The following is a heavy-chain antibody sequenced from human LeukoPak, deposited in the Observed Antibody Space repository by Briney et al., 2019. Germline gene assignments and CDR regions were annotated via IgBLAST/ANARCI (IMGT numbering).Heavy chain of an antibody. CDR2: TAWDDDK. D-gene: IGHD5-12*01. V-gene: IGHV2-70*04. CDR3: ARISVDIVATIPDAFDI. J-gene: IGHJ3*02. Sequence: ESGPTPVNPTQTLTLTCTFSGFSLSTSGLRVSCIRQPPGKALEWLARTAWDDDKYYRTSLKTRLTISKDTSKNQVVLTMTNMDPVDTATYYCARISVDIVATIPDAFDIWGQGTMVTVSS. CDR1: GFSLSTSGLR.